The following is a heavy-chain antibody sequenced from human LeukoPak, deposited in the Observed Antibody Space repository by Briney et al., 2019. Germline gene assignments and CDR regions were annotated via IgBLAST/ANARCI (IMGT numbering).Heavy chain of an antibody. J-gene: IGHJ4*02. Sequence: PGGSLRLSCAASGFTFTNHWMSWVRQAPGKGLEWVANINQAGSQIYYVDSVKGRFTISRDNAKNSLHLQMNSLGAEDTALYYCARVPTAGRGFDCWGQGTLVTVSS. CDR3: ARVPTAGRGFDC. CDR2: INQAGSQI. V-gene: IGHV3-7*03. CDR1: GFTFTNHW. D-gene: IGHD6-13*01.